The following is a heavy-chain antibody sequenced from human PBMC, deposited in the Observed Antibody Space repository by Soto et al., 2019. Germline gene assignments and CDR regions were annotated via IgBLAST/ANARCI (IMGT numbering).Heavy chain of an antibody. CDR2: IYPGDSDT. V-gene: IGHV5-51*01. J-gene: IGHJ6*02. CDR1: GGTFSSYA. D-gene: IGHD7-27*01. Sequence: KVSCKASGGTFSSYATSWVRQAPGEGLEWMGIIYPGDSDTRYSPSFQGQVTISADKSISTAYVQWSSLKASDTAMYYCARHRRTGNHYYDHYGLDVWGQGTTVTVSS. CDR3: ARHRRTGNHYYDHYGLDV.